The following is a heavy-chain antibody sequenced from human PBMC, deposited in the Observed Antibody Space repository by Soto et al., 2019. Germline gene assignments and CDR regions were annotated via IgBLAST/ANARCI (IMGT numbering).Heavy chain of an antibody. D-gene: IGHD1-7*01. CDR2: IWYDGSNK. CDR1: GFTFSSYA. Sequence: QVQLVESGGGVVQPGRSLRLSCAASGFTFSSYAMHWVRQAPGKGLEWVAVIWYDGSNKYYADSVKGRFTISRYNSKNALYLQMNSLRADDTAVYYCARDRHPTTGTTMHYWGQGTLVTVSS. J-gene: IGHJ4*02. CDR3: ARDRHPTTGTTMHY. V-gene: IGHV3-33*01.